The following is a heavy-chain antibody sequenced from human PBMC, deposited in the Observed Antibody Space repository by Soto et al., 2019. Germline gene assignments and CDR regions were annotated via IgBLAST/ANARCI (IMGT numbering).Heavy chain of an antibody. CDR1: GFTFSSYW. CDR2: IKQDGREK. CDR3: ARGYSGSYFDY. J-gene: IGHJ4*02. D-gene: IGHD1-26*01. V-gene: IGHV3-7*04. Sequence: GGSLRLSCAASGFTFSSYWMSWVRQAPGKGLEWVANIKQDGREKYYVDSVKGRFTISRDNAKNSLYLQMNSLRAEDTAVYCCARGYSGSYFDYWGQGTLVTVSS.